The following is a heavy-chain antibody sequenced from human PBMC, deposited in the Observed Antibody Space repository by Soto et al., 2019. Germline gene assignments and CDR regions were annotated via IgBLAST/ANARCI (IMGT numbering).Heavy chain of an antibody. Sequence: QVQLQQWGAGLLKPSETLSLTCAVYGGSFSGYYWSWIRQPPGKGLEWIGEINPSGSTTYSPSLKSRVTISVDTSKNQFSLKLSSVTAADTAVYYCVREGIYCVSTNCYGGFFELWGRGTLVTVSS. V-gene: IGHV4-34*01. D-gene: IGHD2-2*01. CDR3: VREGIYCVSTNCYGGFFEL. CDR2: INPSGST. CDR1: GGSFSGYY. J-gene: IGHJ2*01.